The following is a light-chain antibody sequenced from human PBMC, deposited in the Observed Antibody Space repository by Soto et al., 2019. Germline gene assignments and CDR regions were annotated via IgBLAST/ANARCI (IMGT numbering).Light chain of an antibody. CDR1: SSDVGSYNL. CDR3: CSYAGSRHDV. V-gene: IGLV2-23*01. CDR2: EGT. J-gene: IGLJ1*01. Sequence: QSALTQPASVSGSPGQSITISCTGTSSDVGSYNLVSWYQQHPGKAPKFMIYEGTKRRSGVSNRFSGSKSGNTASLTISGLQAEDEADYYCCSYAGSRHDVFGTGTKLTVL.